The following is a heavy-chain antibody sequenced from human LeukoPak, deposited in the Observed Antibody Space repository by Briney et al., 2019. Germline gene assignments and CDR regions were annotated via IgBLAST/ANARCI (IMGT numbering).Heavy chain of an antibody. V-gene: IGHV1-18*01. CDR3: ARDIGDIVVVPAAVNDAFDI. CDR1: GSTFTSNG. J-gene: IGHJ3*02. CDR2: ISAYNGNT. Sequence: ASVKVSCKASGSTFTSNGISWVRQAPGQGLEWMGWISAYNGNTNYAQKLQGRVTMTTDTYTSTAYMELRSLRSDDTAVYYCARDIGDIVVVPAAVNDAFDIWGQGTMVTVSS. D-gene: IGHD2-2*01.